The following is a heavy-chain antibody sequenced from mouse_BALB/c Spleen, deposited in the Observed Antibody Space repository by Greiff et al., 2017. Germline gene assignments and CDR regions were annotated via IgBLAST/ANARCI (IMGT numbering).Heavy chain of an antibody. J-gene: IGHJ4*01. CDR2: ISYDGCN. CDR3: ARGGRGAMDY. V-gene: IGHV3-6*02. D-gene: IGHD3-3*01. Sequence: EVKLQESGPGLVKPSQSLSLTCSVTGYSITSGYYWSWIRQFPGNKLEWMGYISYDGCNYYNPSLKNGISITRDTSKNQFFLKLNSVTTEDTATCYCARGGRGAMDYWGEGTSVTVAS. CDR1: GYSITSGYY.